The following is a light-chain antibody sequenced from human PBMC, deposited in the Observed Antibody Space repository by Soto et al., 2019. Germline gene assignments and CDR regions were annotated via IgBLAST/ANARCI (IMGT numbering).Light chain of an antibody. CDR1: QSISSW. J-gene: IGKJ1*01. CDR3: QHYNSYST. V-gene: IGKV1-5*01. CDR2: DAC. Sequence: DIQMSQSPSTLSASVGDRVTITCRTSQSISSWLACYQKKPGKANKLLIYDACRVESGAPSRFGGRGSRKEFPITISSLQHDDFATYYCQHYNSYSTFGQGTKVDI.